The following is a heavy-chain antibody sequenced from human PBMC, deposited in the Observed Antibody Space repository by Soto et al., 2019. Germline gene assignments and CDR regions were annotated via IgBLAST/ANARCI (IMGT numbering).Heavy chain of an antibody. CDR2: VNPSSGVT. CDR1: GYTFTSYY. J-gene: IGHJ4*02. Sequence: QVQLVQSGAEVKKPGASVKVSCKPFGYTFTSYYIHWVRQAPGEGLELMGIVNPSSGVTGYTQKSQRRVTMTTATSTSTDYMELSSLRSEDTAVYYGPRDMREGLSGWHGVDYWGQGTLVTVSS. D-gene: IGHD6-19*01. V-gene: IGHV1-46*01. CDR3: PRDMREGLSGWHGVDY.